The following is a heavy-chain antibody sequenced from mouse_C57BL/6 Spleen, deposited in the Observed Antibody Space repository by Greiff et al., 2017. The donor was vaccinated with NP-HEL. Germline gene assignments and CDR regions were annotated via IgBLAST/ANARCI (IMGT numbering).Heavy chain of an antibody. CDR1: GFTFSDYG. CDR3: AREGLRRGMDY. CDR2: ISRGSSTI. V-gene: IGHV5-17*01. J-gene: IGHJ4*01. D-gene: IGHD2-4*01. Sequence: DVKLVESGGGLVKPGGSLKLSCAASGFTFSDYGMHWVRQAPEKGLEWVAYISRGSSTIYYADTVKGRFTISRDNAKNTLFLQMTRLRSEDTAMYYCAREGLRRGMDYWGQGTSVTVSS.